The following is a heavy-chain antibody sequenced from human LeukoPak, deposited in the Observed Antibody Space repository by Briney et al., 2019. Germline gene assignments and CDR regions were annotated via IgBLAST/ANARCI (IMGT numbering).Heavy chain of an antibody. J-gene: IGHJ4*02. D-gene: IGHD3-22*01. CDR1: GYSISSGYY. V-gene: IGHV4-38-2*02. Sequence: SETLSLTCSVSGYSISSGYYWGWMRQPPGKGLEWIGSIHHSGSTFSNPSLESRVTLSVDTSKNQFSLKMSSVTAADTAVYYCARDISGYSLYYFDSWGQGTLVAVSS. CDR3: ARDISGYSLYYFDS. CDR2: IHHSGST.